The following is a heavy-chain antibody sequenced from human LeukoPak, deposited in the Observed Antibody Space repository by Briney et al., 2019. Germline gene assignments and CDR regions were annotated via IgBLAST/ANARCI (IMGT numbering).Heavy chain of an antibody. CDR1: GFTFSSYS. D-gene: IGHD3-10*01. CDR2: ISSSSSYI. V-gene: IGHV3-21*01. Sequence: PGGSLRLSCAASGFTFSSYSMNWVRQAPGKGLEWVSSISSSSSYIYYADSVKGRFTISRDNAKNSLYLQMNSLRAEDTAVYYCAGAGTMVRGGGPNYWGQGTLVTVSS. CDR3: AGAGTMVRGGGPNY. J-gene: IGHJ4*02.